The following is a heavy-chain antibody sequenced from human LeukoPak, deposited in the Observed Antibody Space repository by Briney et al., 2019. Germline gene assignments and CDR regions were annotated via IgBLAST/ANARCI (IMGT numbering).Heavy chain of an antibody. Sequence: GGSLRLSCAASGFTVSDHFMSWVRQAPGKGLEWVSVIYSGGSTYYAGSVKGRFTISRDNSKNTLYLQMNSLRAEDTAVYYCTGDLAYSSQHWGQGTLVSVSS. J-gene: IGHJ4*02. CDR3: TGDLAYSSQH. D-gene: IGHD6-13*01. V-gene: IGHV3-66*01. CDR2: IYSGGST. CDR1: GFTVSDHF.